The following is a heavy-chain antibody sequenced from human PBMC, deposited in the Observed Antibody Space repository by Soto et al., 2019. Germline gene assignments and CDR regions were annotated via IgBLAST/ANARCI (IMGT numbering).Heavy chain of an antibody. V-gene: IGHV4-30-4*01. CDR1: GGSISSGNYY. J-gene: IGHJ4*02. CDR3: ATLGTPATGLYFFAY. D-gene: IGHD2-15*01. CDR2: ISYSGST. Sequence: QVQLQESGPGLVKPSQTLSLTCTVSGGSISSGNYYWSWIRQPPGKGLAWIGFISYSGSTYYSTSLKRRVTISVDTSKSQFSLNLSFVTAADTAVYYCATLGTPATGLYFFAYWGQGSLVTVSS.